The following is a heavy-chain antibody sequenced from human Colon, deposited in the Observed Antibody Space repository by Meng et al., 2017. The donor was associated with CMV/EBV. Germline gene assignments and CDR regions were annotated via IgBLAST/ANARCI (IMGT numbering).Heavy chain of an antibody. Sequence: VLRVQSASELTQPGDVVSIRCKTSGYIFDNQGISWGCPAPGEALAGMGITRDGDSFADYAQLVRGMVSMTADRSTSTVDMEVRTLGSEDTAIYECVRDAGNWHLVHWGEGTLVTVSS. CDR1: GYIFDNQG. CDR2: TRDGDSFA. V-gene: IGHV1-18*01. CDR3: VRDAGNWHLVH. D-gene: IGHD1-1*01. J-gene: IGHJ4*02.